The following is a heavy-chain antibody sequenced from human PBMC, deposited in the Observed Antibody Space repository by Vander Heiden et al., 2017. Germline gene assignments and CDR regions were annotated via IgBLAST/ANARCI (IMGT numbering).Heavy chain of an antibody. CDR1: GYTFTSYY. CDR2: INPSGGST. CDR3: GWSGYSYYFDY. D-gene: IGHD3-3*01. Sequence: QVQLVQSGAEVKKPGASVKVSCKASGYTFTSYYMHWVRQAPGQGLEWMGIINPSGGSTSDAEKFQGRVTMTRDTATSTVYMEMSRMRSEDTAVYYVGWSGYSYYFDYWGQGTMVTVYS. J-gene: IGHJ4*02. V-gene: IGHV1-46*01.